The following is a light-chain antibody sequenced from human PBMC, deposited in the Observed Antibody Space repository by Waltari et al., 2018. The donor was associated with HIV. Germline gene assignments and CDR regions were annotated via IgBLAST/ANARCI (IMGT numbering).Light chain of an antibody. V-gene: IGLV2-14*01. CDR2: DVS. J-gene: IGLJ2*01. CDR1: SSDVGGYNY. CDR3: SSYTSSSTLWV. Sequence: QSALTQPASVSGSPGQSITISCTGTSSDVGGYNYVSWYQQHPGKAPKLMIYDVSNRPSGVSNRVAGSQSGNTASLTISGLQAEDEADYYCSSYTSSSTLWVFGGGTKLTVL.